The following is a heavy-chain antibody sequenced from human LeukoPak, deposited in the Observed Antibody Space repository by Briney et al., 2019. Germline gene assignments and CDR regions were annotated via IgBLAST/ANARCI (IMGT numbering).Heavy chain of an antibody. D-gene: IGHD3-10*01. CDR3: ARDSGNYHYDMDV. V-gene: IGHV1-46*02. CDR2: NFFHDGST. CDR1: GYSFNSHH. Sequence: ASVKVSCKPSGYSFNSHHVHWVRQAPGQGLEWMGINFFHDGSTSNTQKFQGRVTMTGDTSTSTVYMELSSLRSEDTAVYYCARDSGNYHYDMDVWGQGTTVIVSS. J-gene: IGHJ6*02.